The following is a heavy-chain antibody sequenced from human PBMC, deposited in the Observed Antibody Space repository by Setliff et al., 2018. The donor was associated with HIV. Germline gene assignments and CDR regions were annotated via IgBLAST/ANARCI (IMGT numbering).Heavy chain of an antibody. V-gene: IGHV3-23*01. CDR2: ISGSGDST. CDR3: ARAASYYYYYMDV. J-gene: IGHJ6*03. CDR1: GFTFSSYA. Sequence: PGGSLRLSCAASGFTFSSYAITWVRQAPGKGLEWVSAISGSGDSTFYADSVQGRFTISRDNSKNTLYLQMNSLRAEDTAVYYCARAASYYYYYMDVWGKGTTVTVSS.